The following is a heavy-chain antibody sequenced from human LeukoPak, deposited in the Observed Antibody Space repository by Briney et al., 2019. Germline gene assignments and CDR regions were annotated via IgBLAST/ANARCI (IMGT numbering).Heavy chain of an antibody. CDR1: GHTFTSYD. D-gene: IGHD4-17*01. CDR2: MNPNSGNT. Sequence: ASVKVSCKASGHTFTSYDINWVRQATGQGLEWMGWMNPNSGNTGYAQKFQGRVTMTRNTSISTAYMELSSLRSEDTAVYYCARGRNALYGDNTVDYWGQGTLVTVSS. CDR3: ARGRNALYGDNTVDY. V-gene: IGHV1-8*01. J-gene: IGHJ4*02.